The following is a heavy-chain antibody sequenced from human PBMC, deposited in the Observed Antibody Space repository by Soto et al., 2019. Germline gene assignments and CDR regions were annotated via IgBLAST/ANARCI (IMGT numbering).Heavy chain of an antibody. J-gene: IGHJ4*02. CDR3: AKDPDSIDY. D-gene: IGHD3-22*01. Sequence: AAYGFTFSSYGMHWVRQAPGKGLEWVAVISYDGSNKYYADSVKGRFTISRDNSKNTLYLQMNSLRAEDTAVYYCAKDPDSIDYWGQGTLVTVSS. CDR2: ISYDGSNK. V-gene: IGHV3-30*18. CDR1: GFTFSSYG.